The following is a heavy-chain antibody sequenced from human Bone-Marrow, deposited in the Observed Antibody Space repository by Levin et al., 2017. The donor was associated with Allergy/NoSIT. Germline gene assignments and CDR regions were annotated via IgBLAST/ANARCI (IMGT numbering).Heavy chain of an antibody. CDR1: GFTFSTYS. CDR2: ITSSSSYI. Sequence: PGGSLRLSCAASGFTFSTYSMNWVRQAPGKGLDWVSSITSSSSYIYYADSVKGRFTISRENAKNSLYLQMNSLRVEDTAVYYCARGLDYSGLPWGQGTLVTVSS. V-gene: IGHV3-21*01. J-gene: IGHJ5*02. D-gene: IGHD5-12*01. CDR3: ARGLDYSGLP.